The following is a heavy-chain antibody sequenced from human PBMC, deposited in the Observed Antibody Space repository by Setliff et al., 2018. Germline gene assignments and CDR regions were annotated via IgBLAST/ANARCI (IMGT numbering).Heavy chain of an antibody. CDR1: GESIDSVATGNHY. V-gene: IGHV4-61*10. J-gene: IGHJ4*02. CDR2: IFLTGST. CDR3: NSRITVLRGVTVL. D-gene: IGHD3-10*01. Sequence: SETLSLTCIVSGESIDSVATGNHYWNWIRQPVGKGLEWIGHIFLTGSTDYDPSFRSRATISLDMSKNEFYLRMASVTSADTALYYCNSRITVLRGVTVLWGQGTLVTVSS.